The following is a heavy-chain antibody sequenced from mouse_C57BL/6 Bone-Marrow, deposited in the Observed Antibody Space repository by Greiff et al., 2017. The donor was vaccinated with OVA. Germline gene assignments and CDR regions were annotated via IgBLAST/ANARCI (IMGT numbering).Heavy chain of an antibody. CDR3: ARCPDYDFDY. V-gene: IGHV1-42*01. D-gene: IGHD2-4*01. CDR1: GYSFTGYY. Sequence: VVEPGASVKISCKASGYSFTGYYMNWVKQSPEKSLEWIGEINPSTGGTTYNQKFKAKATLTVDKSSSTAYMQLKSLTSEDSAVYYCARCPDYDFDYWGQGTTLTVSS. CDR2: INPSTGGT. J-gene: IGHJ2*01.